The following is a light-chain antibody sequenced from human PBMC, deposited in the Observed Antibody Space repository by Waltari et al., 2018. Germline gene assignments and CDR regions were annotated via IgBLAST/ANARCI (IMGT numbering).Light chain of an antibody. CDR3: QHYYNFPWT. V-gene: IGKV1D-8*03. Sequence: VIWMTPPPSLLSASPGDRVTITCRMSQGISTYLAWYQQKPGRAPDFLNYGASILHSGVPSRFSGSGSGTDFTLTISSLQSEDVATYYCQHYYNFPWTFGQGTK. CDR1: QGISTY. CDR2: GAS. J-gene: IGKJ1*01.